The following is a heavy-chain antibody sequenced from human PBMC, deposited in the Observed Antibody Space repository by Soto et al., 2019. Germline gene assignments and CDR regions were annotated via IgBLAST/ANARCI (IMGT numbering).Heavy chain of an antibody. D-gene: IGHD2-15*01. J-gene: IGHJ4*02. CDR3: ARDGYCSGGSCYKGYFDY. Sequence: PPETLSLTCAVYGGSFSGYYWSWIRQPPGKGLEWIGEINHSGSTSYNPSLKSRVTISIDTSKNQFPLKLSSVTAADTAVYYCARDGYCSGGSCYKGYFDYWGQGTLVTVSS. CDR2: INHSGST. CDR1: GGSFSGYY. V-gene: IGHV4-34*01.